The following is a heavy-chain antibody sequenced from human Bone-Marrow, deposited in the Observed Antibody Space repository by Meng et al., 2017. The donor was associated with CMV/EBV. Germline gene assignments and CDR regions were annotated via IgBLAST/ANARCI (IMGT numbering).Heavy chain of an antibody. D-gene: IGHD3-10*01. CDR3: AKIYGSGTYYNYPDY. V-gene: IGHV3-23*01. J-gene: IGHJ4*02. Sequence: ASGFTFSTYAMTGVRQATGKGLEWVSLITSGGGTYDADSVQGRFTISRDNSKNTLYLQLYSLRVEDTAVYYCAKIYGSGTYYNYPDYWGQGTLVTVSS. CDR2: ITSGGGT. CDR1: GFTFSTYA.